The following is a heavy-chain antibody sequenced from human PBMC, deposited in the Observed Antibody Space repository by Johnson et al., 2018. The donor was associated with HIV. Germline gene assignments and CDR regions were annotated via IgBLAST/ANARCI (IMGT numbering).Heavy chain of an antibody. CDR2: IGTAGDT. CDR3: ARGDNWNDGDGAFDI. V-gene: IGHV3-13*01. CDR1: GFTFSSYA. D-gene: IGHD1-20*01. J-gene: IGHJ3*02. Sequence: VLLLESGGGLVQPGGSLRLSCAASGFTFSSYAMSWVRQAPGKGLEWVSAIGTAGDTYYPGSVKGRFTISRENAKNSLYLQMNSLRAGDTAVYYCARGDNWNDGDGAFDIWGQGTMVTVSS.